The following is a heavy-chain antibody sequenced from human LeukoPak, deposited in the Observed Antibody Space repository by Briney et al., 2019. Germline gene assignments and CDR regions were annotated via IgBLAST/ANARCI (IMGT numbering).Heavy chain of an antibody. V-gene: IGHV3-7*01. CDR3: ARGARGYLPFDY. CDR2: IKEDGREK. Sequence: GGSLRLSCAASGFTFSNYWMSWVRQAPGKGLEWVANIKEDGREKYYVDPVKGRFIISRDNAKNSVYLQMSSLRAEDTAVYYCARGARGYLPFDYWGQGTLVIVSS. D-gene: IGHD3-22*01. CDR1: GFTFSNYW. J-gene: IGHJ4*02.